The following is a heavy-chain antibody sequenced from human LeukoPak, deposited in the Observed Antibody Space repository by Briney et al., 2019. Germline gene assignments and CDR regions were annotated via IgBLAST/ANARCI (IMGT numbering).Heavy chain of an antibody. CDR2: IKSRPDGGTI. V-gene: IGHV3-15*01. CDR1: GFTFSSAW. CDR3: TSDGGILVRPLFDY. J-gene: IGHJ4*02. Sequence: GGSLRLYCTASGFTFSSAWMSWVRQAPGKGLEWVGRIKSRPDGGTIDYAAPVKGRFTISRDDSKTTLYLQMNSLKTEDTAMYYCTSDGGILVRPLFDYWGQGTLVTVSS. D-gene: IGHD1-26*01.